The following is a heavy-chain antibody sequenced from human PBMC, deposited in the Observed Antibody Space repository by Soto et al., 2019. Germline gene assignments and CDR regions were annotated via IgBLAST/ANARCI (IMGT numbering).Heavy chain of an antibody. V-gene: IGHV4-31*03. Sequence: TLSVTCTVSGGSSIRGGYYWIWIRQHPGKGLEWIGYIYYSGSTYYNPSLKSRVTISVDTSKNQFSLKLSSVTAADTAVYYCARDSGGYDSEYFQHWGQGTLVTVSS. CDR1: GGSSIRGGYY. D-gene: IGHD5-12*01. CDR2: IYYSGST. J-gene: IGHJ1*01. CDR3: ARDSGGYDSEYFQH.